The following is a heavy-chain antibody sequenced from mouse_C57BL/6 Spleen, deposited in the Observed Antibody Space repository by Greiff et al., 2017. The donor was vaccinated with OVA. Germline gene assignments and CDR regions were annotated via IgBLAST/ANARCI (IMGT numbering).Heavy chain of an antibody. J-gene: IGHJ4*01. D-gene: IGHD2-4*01. CDR2: ISSGSSTI. CDR3: ARDPYDYDSMDY. Sequence: EVKLVESGGGLVKPGGSLKLSCAASGFTFSDYGMHWVRQAPEKGLEWVAYISSGSSTIYYADTVKGRFTISRDNAKNTLFLQMTSLRSEDTAMYYCARDPYDYDSMDYWGQGTSVTVSS. V-gene: IGHV5-17*01. CDR1: GFTFSDYG.